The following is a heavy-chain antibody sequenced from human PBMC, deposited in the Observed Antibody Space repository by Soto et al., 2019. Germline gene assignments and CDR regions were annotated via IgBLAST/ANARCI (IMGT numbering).Heavy chain of an antibody. V-gene: IGHV3-30*04. Sequence: GWLRRSGSASGCTCSSSPMHWVRQFPGRGLQWLAVVSPDGNGKTYADSVKGRFTISRDNSRNTLDLQVNNLTPEDTSVYYCAREGGSSGPAGFFDPWGQGTMVTVSS. CDR2: VSPDGNGK. J-gene: IGHJ5*02. CDR1: GCTCSSSP. CDR3: AREGGSSGPAGFFDP. D-gene: IGHD6-19*01.